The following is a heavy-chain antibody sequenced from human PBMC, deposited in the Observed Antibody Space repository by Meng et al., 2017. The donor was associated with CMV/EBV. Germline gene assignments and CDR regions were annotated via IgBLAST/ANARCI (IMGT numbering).Heavy chain of an antibody. CDR3: ARVWSSTRIDY. D-gene: IGHD2-2*01. CDR1: GFTFSIYA. CDR2: ISYDGSNK. V-gene: IGHV3-30*04. Sequence: LSCAASGFTFSIYAMHWVRQAPGKGLEWVAVISYDGSNKYYADSVKGRFTISRDNSKNTLYLQMNSLRAEDTAVYYCARVWSSTRIDYWGQGTLVTVSS. J-gene: IGHJ4*02.